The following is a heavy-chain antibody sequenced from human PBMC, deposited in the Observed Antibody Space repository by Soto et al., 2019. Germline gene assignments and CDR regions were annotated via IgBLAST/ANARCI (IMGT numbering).Heavy chain of an antibody. Sequence: QVQLVESGGGVVQPGRSLRLSCAASGFTFSSYGMHWVRQAPGKGLEWVAVIWYDGSNKYYADSVKGRFTIYRDNSKSPLYLPKNGLRAEDTAVYYCASTAVAGDAFDIWGQGTMVTVSS. CDR3: ASTAVAGDAFDI. D-gene: IGHD6-19*01. CDR1: GFTFSSYG. V-gene: IGHV3-33*01. J-gene: IGHJ3*02. CDR2: IWYDGSNK.